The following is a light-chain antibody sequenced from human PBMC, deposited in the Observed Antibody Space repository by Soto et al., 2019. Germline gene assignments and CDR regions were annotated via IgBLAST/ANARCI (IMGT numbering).Light chain of an antibody. J-gene: IGKJ5*01. Sequence: EIVLTQSPGTLSLSPGERATLSCRASQSVSSSYLAWYQQKPGQAPRLLIYGASSRATGIPDRFSGSGAGTDFTLTIRRLEPEDFAVYYCQQSLAFCQGTRLEI. CDR3: QQSLA. CDR1: QSVSSSY. CDR2: GAS. V-gene: IGKV3-20*01.